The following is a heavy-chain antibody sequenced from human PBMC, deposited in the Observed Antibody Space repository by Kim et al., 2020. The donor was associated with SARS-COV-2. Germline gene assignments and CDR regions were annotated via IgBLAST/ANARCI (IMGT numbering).Heavy chain of an antibody. CDR3: ANYGSGSYYMSYYYYGMDV. Sequence: GGSLRLSCAASGFTFSSYAMSWVHQAPGKGLEWVSAISGSGGSTYYADSVKGRFTISRDNSKNTLYLQMNSLRAEDTAVYYCANYGSGSYYMSYYYYGMDVWGQGTTVAVSS. D-gene: IGHD3-10*01. V-gene: IGHV3-23*01. CDR2: ISGSGGST. J-gene: IGHJ6*02. CDR1: GFTFSSYA.